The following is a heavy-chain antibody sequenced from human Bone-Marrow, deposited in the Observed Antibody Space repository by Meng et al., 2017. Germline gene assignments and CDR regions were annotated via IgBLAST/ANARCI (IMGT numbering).Heavy chain of an antibody. CDR3: ASLYGDSSVWYLDL. Sequence: QGQVRVVGPGLGMHSQTPSLTGTGSGGTSSCSNYYWSWVRQAPGKGLEYIGNISHSGSTYYNPSLRSRVIISVETSKNQFSLRLNSVTAADTAVYYCASLYGDSSVWYLDLWGRGTLVTVSS. D-gene: IGHD4-17*01. CDR2: ISHSGST. J-gene: IGHJ2*01. CDR1: GGTSSCSNYY. V-gene: IGHV4-30-4*01.